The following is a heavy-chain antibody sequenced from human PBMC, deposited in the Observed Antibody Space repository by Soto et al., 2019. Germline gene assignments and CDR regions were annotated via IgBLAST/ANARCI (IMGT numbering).Heavy chain of an antibody. CDR3: ARGDIAGWDFDY. D-gene: IGHD6-19*01. CDR2: ISGSGGST. J-gene: IGHJ4*02. Sequence: GGSLRLSCAASGFTFSNYAVTWVRQAPGKGLEWVSTISGSGGSTYYADSVKGRFTISRDNARNSLYLQMNSLRDEDTAVYFCARGDIAGWDFDYWGQGTLVTVSS. V-gene: IGHV3-23*01. CDR1: GFTFSNYA.